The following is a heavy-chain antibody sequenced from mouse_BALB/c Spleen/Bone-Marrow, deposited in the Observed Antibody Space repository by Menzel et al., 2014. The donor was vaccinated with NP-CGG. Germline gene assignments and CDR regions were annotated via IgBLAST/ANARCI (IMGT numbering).Heavy chain of an antibody. J-gene: IGHJ4*01. CDR2: ISGGSSII. D-gene: IGHD1-2*01. Sequence: EVHLVESGGGLVQPGGSRKLSCAASGFTFSSFGMHWVRQAPEKGLGWVAYISGGSSIIYYADTVKGRFTISRDNPKNTLFLQMTSLRSEDTAIYYCARKDYFGYAAMDYWGQGTSVTVSS. CDR1: GFTFSSFG. V-gene: IGHV5-17*02. CDR3: ARKDYFGYAAMDY.